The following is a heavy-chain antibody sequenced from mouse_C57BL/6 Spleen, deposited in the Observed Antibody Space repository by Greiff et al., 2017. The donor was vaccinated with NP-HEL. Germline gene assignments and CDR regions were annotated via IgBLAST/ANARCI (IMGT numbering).Heavy chain of an antibody. CDR2: IYPGDGDT. V-gene: IGHV1-82*01. CDR1: GYAFSSSW. J-gene: IGHJ2*01. Sequence: VQRVESGPELVKPGASVKLSCKASGYAFSSSWMNWVKQRPGKGLEWIGRIYPGDGDTNYNGKFKGKATLTADKSSSTAYMQLSSLTSEDSAVYFCARSVAFDYWGQGTTLTVSS. CDR3: ARSVAFDY.